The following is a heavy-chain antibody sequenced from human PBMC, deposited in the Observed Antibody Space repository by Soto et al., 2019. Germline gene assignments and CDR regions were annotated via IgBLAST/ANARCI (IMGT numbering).Heavy chain of an antibody. V-gene: IGHV1-58*02. CDR1: GFTFSNSV. Sequence: SLKVSCKASGFTFSNSVMQWVRQARGQKIEWIGWIVVGRGNTNYAQKCQERVTISCDMSTNTAYMELSSLSSEDTAVYYCAAESCYESNGTKGRIVWGQRSLVTVSS. CDR3: AAESCYESNGTKGRIV. CDR2: IVVGRGNT. D-gene: IGHD3-22*01. J-gene: IGHJ4*02.